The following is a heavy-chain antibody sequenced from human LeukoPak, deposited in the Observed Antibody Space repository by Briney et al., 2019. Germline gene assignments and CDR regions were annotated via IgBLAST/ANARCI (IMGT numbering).Heavy chain of an antibody. D-gene: IGHD6-19*01. J-gene: IGHJ6*02. V-gene: IGHV3-11*01. CDR2: ISASGSTI. CDR1: EFTFRDYY. Sequence: GGSLRLSCAASEFTFRDYYMSWIRQAPGKGLEWISYISASGSTISYADSVKGRFTMSRDNAKSSLYLQMNSLRADDTAMYYCARADSSGWYEGYYYYYGMDVWGQGTTVTVSS. CDR3: ARADSSGWYEGYYYYYGMDV.